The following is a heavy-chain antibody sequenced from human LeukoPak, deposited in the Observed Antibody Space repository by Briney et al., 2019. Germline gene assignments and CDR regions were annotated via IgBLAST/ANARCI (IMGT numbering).Heavy chain of an antibody. CDR3: ARGYCSGDCFTLFDY. D-gene: IGHD2-21*02. CDR1: GYTFTDYY. CDR2: INPNSGGT. Sequence: ASVKVSCKASGYTFTDYYIHWVRQAPGQGLEWMGWINPNSGGTNYAQKFQGRVTMTRDTSISTAYMELSSLRSDDTAVYYCARGYCSGDCFTLFDYWGQGTLVTVSS. V-gene: IGHV1-2*02. J-gene: IGHJ4*02.